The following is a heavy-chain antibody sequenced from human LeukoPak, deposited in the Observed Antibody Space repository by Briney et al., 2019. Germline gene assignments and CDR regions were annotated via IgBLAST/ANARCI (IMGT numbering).Heavy chain of an antibody. CDR1: GFTFNSYA. CDR2: ISYDGSNK. CDR3: ASEGRPV. J-gene: IGHJ4*02. V-gene: IGHV3-30-3*01. Sequence: PGRSLRLSCAASGFTFNSYAMHWVRQAPGKGLEWVVVISYDGSNKYYADSVKGRFTISRDNSKNTLYMQMNSLRVEDTAVYYCASEGRPVWGQGTLVTVSS.